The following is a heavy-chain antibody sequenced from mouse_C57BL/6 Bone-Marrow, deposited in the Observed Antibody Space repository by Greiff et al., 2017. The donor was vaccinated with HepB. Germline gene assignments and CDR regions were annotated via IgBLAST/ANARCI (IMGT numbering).Heavy chain of an antibody. D-gene: IGHD1-1*01. V-gene: IGHV1-39*01. CDR1: GYSFTDYN. J-gene: IGHJ1*03. Sequence: VQLQQSGPELVKPGASVKISCKASGYSFTDYNMNWVKQSNGKSLEWIGVINPNYGTTSYNQKFKGKATLTVDQSSSTAYMQLNSLTSEDSAVYYCASYYGSSYDWYFDVWGTGTTVTVSS. CDR3: ASYYGSSYDWYFDV. CDR2: INPNYGTT.